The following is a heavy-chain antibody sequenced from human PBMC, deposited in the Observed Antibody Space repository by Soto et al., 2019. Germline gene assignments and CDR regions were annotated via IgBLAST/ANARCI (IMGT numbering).Heavy chain of an antibody. CDR1: GFTFSSYG. CDR2: ISYDGSNK. D-gene: IGHD6-19*01. CDR3: AKGRRSSGWYGWYFDL. Sequence: QVQLVESGGGVVQPGRSLRLSCAASGFTFSSYGMHWVRQAPGKGLEWVAVISYDGSNKYYADSVKGRFTISRDNSKNTLDLQMNSLRAEDTAVYYCAKGRRSSGWYGWYFDLWGRGTLVTVSS. V-gene: IGHV3-30*18. J-gene: IGHJ2*01.